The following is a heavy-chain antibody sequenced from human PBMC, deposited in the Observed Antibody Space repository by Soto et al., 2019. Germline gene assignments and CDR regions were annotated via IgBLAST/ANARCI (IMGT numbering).Heavy chain of an antibody. CDR2: LIPIFGST. CDR3: ARDGDLRSDFWSGPLGGGWFDP. D-gene: IGHD3-3*01. V-gene: IGHV1-69*12. CDR1: GGTFSNSA. Sequence: QVQLVQSGAEVRKPGSSVKVSCKASGGTFSNSAITWVRQAPGQGLEWVGGLIPIFGSTNYAQKFQGRVTITADESTSTAYMELSSLTSEDTAVYYCARDGDLRSDFWSGPLGGGWFDPLVQGTLVTVSS. J-gene: IGHJ5*02.